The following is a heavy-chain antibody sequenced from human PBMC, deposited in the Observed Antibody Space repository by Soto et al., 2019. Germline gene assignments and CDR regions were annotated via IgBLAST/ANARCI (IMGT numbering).Heavy chain of an antibody. J-gene: IGHJ5*02. CDR1: GGSISSGGYY. Sequence: QVQLQESGPGLVKPSQHLSLTCTVSGGSISSGGYYWSWIRQHPGKGLEWIGYIYYSGSTYYNPSLKSRVTISVDTSKNQSSLKLSSVTAADTAVYYCARETASRSPNWFEPWGQGTLVTVSS. CDR3: ARETASRSPNWFEP. CDR2: IYYSGST. D-gene: IGHD6-13*01. V-gene: IGHV4-31*03.